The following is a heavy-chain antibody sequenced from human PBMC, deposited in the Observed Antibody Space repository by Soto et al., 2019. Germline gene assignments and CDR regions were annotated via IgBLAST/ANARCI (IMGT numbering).Heavy chain of an antibody. D-gene: IGHD5-18*01. V-gene: IGHV3-23*01. J-gene: IGHJ4*02. CDR1: GFPFSSYA. Sequence: GGSLRLSCAASGFPFSSYAMTWVRQTPGQGLQWVSSISGSGGRTYYADSVKGRFTISRDNSKNTLYLQMNSLRADDTATYYCARVHGYSYGLIDYWGQGTLVTVSS. CDR3: ARVHGYSYGLIDY. CDR2: ISGSGGRT.